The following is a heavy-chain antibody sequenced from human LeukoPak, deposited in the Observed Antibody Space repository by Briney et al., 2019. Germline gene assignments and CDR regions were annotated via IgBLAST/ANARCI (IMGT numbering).Heavy chain of an antibody. CDR3: ARNPYYGDYV. V-gene: IGHV3-30*01. J-gene: IGHJ4*02. CDR2: ISDDGNNK. Sequence: GRSLRLSCAASGFTFSSYTMHWVRQAPGTGLEWVAVISDDGNNKYYADSVKGRFTISRDNSKNTLYLQMNSLRGEDTAVYHCARNPYYGDYVWGQGTRVTVSS. D-gene: IGHD4-17*01. CDR1: GFTFSSYT.